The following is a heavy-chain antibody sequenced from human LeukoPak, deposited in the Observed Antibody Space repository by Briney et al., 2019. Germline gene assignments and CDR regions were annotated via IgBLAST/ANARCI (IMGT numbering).Heavy chain of an antibody. V-gene: IGHV4-4*07. J-gene: IGHJ4*02. CDR2: IYTSGST. D-gene: IGHD6-6*01. CDR3: ARNQPGIAAPPGGFDY. CDR1: GGSISSYY. Sequence: SETLSLTCTVSGGSISSYYWRWIRQPGGTGLESIRRIYTSGSTNYKPSIKSRVTMSVDTSKNQFSLKLSSVTAADTAVYYCARNQPGIAAPPGGFDYWGQGTLVTVSS.